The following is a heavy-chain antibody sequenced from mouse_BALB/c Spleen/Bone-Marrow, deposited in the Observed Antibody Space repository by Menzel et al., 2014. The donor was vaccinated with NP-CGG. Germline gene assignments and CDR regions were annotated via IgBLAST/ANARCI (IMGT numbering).Heavy chain of an antibody. D-gene: IGHD2-2*01. CDR2: IDPASGDT. J-gene: IGHJ1*01. Sequence: EVQLQQSGAELVKPGASVKLSCTASGFNIKDTYIHWVMQRPEQGLAWIGRIDPASGDTKCDPKFQGKATITADTSSNTAYLQVTSLTSEDTAVYYCARVNPWYFDVWGAGTTVTVSS. V-gene: IGHV14-3*02. CDR3: ARVNPWYFDV. CDR1: GFNIKDTY.